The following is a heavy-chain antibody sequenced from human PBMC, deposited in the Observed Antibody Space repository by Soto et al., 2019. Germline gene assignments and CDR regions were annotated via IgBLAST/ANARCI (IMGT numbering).Heavy chain of an antibody. CDR3: ASILTARYPYYYYGMDV. Sequence: SETLSLTCTVSGGSISSYYWSWIRQPPGKGLEWIGYIYYSGSTNYNPSLKSRVTISVDTPKNQFSLKLSSVTAADTAVYYCASILTARYPYYYYGMDVWGQGTTVTVSS. CDR1: GGSISSYY. J-gene: IGHJ6*02. CDR2: IYYSGST. D-gene: IGHD5-18*01. V-gene: IGHV4-59*01.